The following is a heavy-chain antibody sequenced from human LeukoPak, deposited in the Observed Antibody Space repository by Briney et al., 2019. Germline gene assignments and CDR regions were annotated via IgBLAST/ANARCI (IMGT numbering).Heavy chain of an antibody. CDR1: GFTFSSYS. J-gene: IGHJ2*01. CDR2: ISSSSSTI. Sequence: GGSLRLSCAASGFTFSSYSMNWVRQAPGKGLEWVSYISSSSSTIYYADSVKGRFTISRDNAKNSLYPQMNSLRAEDTAVYYCARDRRYSSGWGYWYFDLWGRGTLVTVSS. V-gene: IGHV3-48*01. CDR3: ARDRRYSSGWGYWYFDL. D-gene: IGHD6-19*01.